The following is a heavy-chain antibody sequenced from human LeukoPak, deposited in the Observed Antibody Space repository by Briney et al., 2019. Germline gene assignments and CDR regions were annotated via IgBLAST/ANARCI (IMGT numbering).Heavy chain of an antibody. CDR2: INPNSGGT. CDR3: ARKTDYGDYVDY. D-gene: IGHD4-17*01. J-gene: IGHJ4*02. V-gene: IGHV1-2*02. CDR1: GYTFTGYY. Sequence: ASVKVSCKASGYTFTGYYMHWVRQAPGQGLVWMGWINPNSGGTNYAQKFQGRVTMTRDTSISTAYMELSRLRSDDTAVYYCARKTDYGDYVDYWGQGTLVTVSS.